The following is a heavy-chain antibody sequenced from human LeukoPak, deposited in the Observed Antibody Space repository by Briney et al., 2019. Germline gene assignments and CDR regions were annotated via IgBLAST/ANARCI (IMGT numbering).Heavy chain of an antibody. J-gene: IGHJ4*02. CDR3: ARRQGTTLSFDY. V-gene: IGHV1-18*01. CDR2: INAYNGNT. Sequence: ASVKVSCKASGYTFTSYGFSWVRQAPGQGLEWMGWINAYNGNTNYAQELQGRVTMTTDTSTSTAYMELRSLRFDDTAVYYCARRQGTTLSFDYWGQGTLVTVCS. CDR1: GYTFTSYG. D-gene: IGHD1-1*01.